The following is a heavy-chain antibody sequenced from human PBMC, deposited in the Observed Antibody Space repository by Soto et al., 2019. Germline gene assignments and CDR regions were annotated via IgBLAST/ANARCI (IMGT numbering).Heavy chain of an antibody. D-gene: IGHD4-17*01. CDR1: GGSFSGYY. V-gene: IGHV4-34*01. CDR2: INHSGST. Sequence: SETLSLTCAVYGGSFSGYYWSWIRQPPGKGLEWIGEINHSGSTNYNPSLKSRVTISVDTSKNQFSLKLSSVTAADTAVYYCARSPYGDYVSFDYWGQGTLVTVS. CDR3: ARSPYGDYVSFDY. J-gene: IGHJ4*02.